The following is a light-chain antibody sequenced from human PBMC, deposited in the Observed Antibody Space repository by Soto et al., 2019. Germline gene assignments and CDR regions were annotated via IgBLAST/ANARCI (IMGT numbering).Light chain of an antibody. CDR1: QNVHIN. V-gene: IGKV3-15*01. CDR2: GVS. J-gene: IGKJ2*01. CDR3: QQYQTWPRT. Sequence: TVMTQSPATLSVSPGDTATLSCRSSQNVHINLAWYQQKPGQAPTLLIYGVSARAPGVPARFSGTGSGKEFTLTLRNPQSEDFGIYYCQQYQTWPRTFGQGTK.